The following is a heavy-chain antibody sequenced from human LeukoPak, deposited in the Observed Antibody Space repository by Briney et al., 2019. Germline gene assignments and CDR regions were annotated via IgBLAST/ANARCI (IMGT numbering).Heavy chain of an antibody. J-gene: IGHJ6*02. CDR2: ISSSSSYI. CDR3: ARYRYCSGGSCYSDYYYYYGMDV. D-gene: IGHD2-15*01. CDR1: GFTFSSYS. Sequence: GGSLRLSCAASGFTFSSYSMNWVRQAPGKGLEWVSSISSSSSYIYYADSVKGRFTISRDNAKNSLYLQMNSLRAEDTAVHYCARYRYCSGGSCYSDYYYYYGMDVWGQGTTVTVSS. V-gene: IGHV3-21*01.